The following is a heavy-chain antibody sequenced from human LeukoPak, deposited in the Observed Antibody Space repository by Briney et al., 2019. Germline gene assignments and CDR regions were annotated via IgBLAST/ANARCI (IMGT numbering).Heavy chain of an antibody. CDR3: AKDTVDTAMDSYYYYGMDV. CDR1: GFTFSSYA. V-gene: IGHV3-30*04. J-gene: IGHJ6*02. CDR2: ISYDGSNK. D-gene: IGHD5-18*01. Sequence: GGSLRLSCAASGFTFSSYAMHWVRQAPGKGLEWVAVISYDGSNKYYAESVKGRFTISRDNSKNTLYLQMTSLRAEDTAVYYCAKDTVDTAMDSYYYYGMDVWGQGTPVTVSS.